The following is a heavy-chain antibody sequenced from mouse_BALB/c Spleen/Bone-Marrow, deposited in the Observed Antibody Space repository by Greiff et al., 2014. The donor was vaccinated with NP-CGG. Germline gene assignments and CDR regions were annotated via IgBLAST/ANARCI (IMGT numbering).Heavy chain of an antibody. CDR3: CRGAYGFAMDY. CDR2: IDPANGNT. CDR1: GFNIQNTY. V-gene: IGHV14-3*02. J-gene: IGHJ4*01. Sequence: EVQLQQSGAELVKPGASVKLSCTASGFNIQNTYIHWVKQRPEQSLAWIGRIDPANGNTKYDPKFQDKATITADTSSNTAYLQLTSLTSGDTAVYYCCRGAYGFAMDYGGQGTSVTVSA. D-gene: IGHD1-1*01.